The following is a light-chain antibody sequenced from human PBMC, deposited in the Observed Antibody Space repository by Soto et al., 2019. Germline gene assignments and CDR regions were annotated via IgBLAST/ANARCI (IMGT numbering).Light chain of an antibody. Sequence: DLPMTQSPSSLSASVGDRVTITCRASQSISSYLNWYQQKPGKAPKLLIYAASSLQSGVPSRFSGSGSGTEFTLTISSLQPEDFATYYCQQSYSTPWTFGQGTKVEIK. CDR3: QQSYSTPWT. V-gene: IGKV1-39*01. CDR1: QSISSY. CDR2: AAS. J-gene: IGKJ1*01.